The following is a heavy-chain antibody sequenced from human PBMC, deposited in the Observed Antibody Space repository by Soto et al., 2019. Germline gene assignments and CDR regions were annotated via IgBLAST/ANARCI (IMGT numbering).Heavy chain of an antibody. J-gene: IGHJ4*02. Sequence: TLSLTCSVSGGSISNGDHYWSWIRQPPGKGLEWIGYISYSGSTYYNPSLKSLVSISVDTSKSQFSLKVSSVTAADTAIYYCARAAYYDQTYYFDYWGQGALVTVSS. CDR3: ARAAYYDQTYYFDY. CDR2: ISYSGST. CDR1: GGSISNGDHY. D-gene: IGHD3-3*01. V-gene: IGHV4-30-4*01.